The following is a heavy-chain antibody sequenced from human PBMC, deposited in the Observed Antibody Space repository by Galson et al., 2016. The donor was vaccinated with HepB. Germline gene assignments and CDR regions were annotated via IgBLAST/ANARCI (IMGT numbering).Heavy chain of an antibody. V-gene: IGHV4-31*03. CDR2: IYYTGST. CDR1: GGSISNGGYY. D-gene: IGHD5/OR15-5a*01. Sequence: TLSLTCTVSGGSISNGGYYWRWIRQHPGKGLEWIGHIYYTGSTYYNPSLKSRVKISLATSKRQFSLNLNSVTAADTAVYYCARVGLRSRWFDPWGQGTLVTVSS. CDR3: ARVGLRSRWFDP. J-gene: IGHJ5*02.